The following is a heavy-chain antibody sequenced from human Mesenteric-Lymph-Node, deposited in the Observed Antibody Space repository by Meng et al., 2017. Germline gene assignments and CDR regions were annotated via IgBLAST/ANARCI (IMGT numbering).Heavy chain of an antibody. CDR3: AVGVYDSSGYSDY. Sequence: SETLSLTCTVSGGSISSGSYYWSWIRQPAGKGLEWIGRIYTSGSTNYNPSLKSRVTISVDTSKNQFSLKLSSVTAADTAVYYCAVGVYDSSGYSDYWGQGTLVTVSS. D-gene: IGHD3-22*01. V-gene: IGHV4-61*02. J-gene: IGHJ4*02. CDR1: GGSISSGSYY. CDR2: IYTSGST.